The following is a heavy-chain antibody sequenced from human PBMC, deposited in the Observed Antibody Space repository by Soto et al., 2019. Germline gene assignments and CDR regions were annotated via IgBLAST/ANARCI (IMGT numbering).Heavy chain of an antibody. CDR2: IKQDGSAT. CDR3: ARDQGSVDY. CDR1: GFTFSSYW. J-gene: IGHJ4*02. V-gene: IGHV3-7*03. Sequence: LRLSCAASGFTFSSYWMSWVRQAPGKGLEWVANIKQDGSATEYVDSVKGRFTISRDNAKNSLYLQMKSLRAEDTAVYYCARDQGSVDYWGQGTLVTVPQ.